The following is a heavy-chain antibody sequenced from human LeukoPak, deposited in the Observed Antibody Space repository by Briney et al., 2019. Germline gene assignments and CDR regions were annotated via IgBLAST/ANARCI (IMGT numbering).Heavy chain of an antibody. D-gene: IGHD2-21*02. J-gene: IGHJ4*02. CDR3: ARTPYCGGDCYED. V-gene: IGHV4-59*01. CDR2: IYYSGST. CDR1: GGSISSYY. Sequence: SETLSLTCTVSGGSISSYYWSWIRQPPGKGLEWIGYIYYSGSTNYNPSLKSRVTISVDTSKNQFSLKLSSVTAADTAVYYCARTPYCGGDCYEDWGQGTLVTVSS.